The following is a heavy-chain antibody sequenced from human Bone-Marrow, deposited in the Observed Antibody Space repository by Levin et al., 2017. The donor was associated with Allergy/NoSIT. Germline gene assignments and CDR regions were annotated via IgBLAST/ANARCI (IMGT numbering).Heavy chain of an antibody. J-gene: IGHJ6*02. CDR1: GFTFGDYA. CDR3: TRGYGDYRDYYYYGMDV. CDR2: IRSKAYGGTT. V-gene: IGHV3-49*03. D-gene: IGHD4-17*01. Sequence: PGGSLRLSCTASGFTFGDYAMSWFRQAPGKGLEWVGFIRSKAYGGTTEYAASVKGRFTISRDDSKSIAYLQMNSLKTEDTAVYYCTRGYGDYRDYYYYGMDVWGQGTTVTVSS.